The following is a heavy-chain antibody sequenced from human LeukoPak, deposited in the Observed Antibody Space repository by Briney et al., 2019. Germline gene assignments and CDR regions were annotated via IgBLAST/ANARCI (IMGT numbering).Heavy chain of an antibody. CDR1: GFTFSSYE. D-gene: IGHD2-2*01. CDR2: ISSSGSTI. J-gene: IGHJ3*02. V-gene: IGHV3-48*03. Sequence: PGGSLRLSCAASGFTFSSYEMNWVRQAPGKGLEWVSYISSSGSTIYYADSVKGRLTISRDNAKNSLYLQMNSLRAEDTAVYYCAREELSQASRAFDIWGQGTMVTVSS. CDR3: AREELSQASRAFDI.